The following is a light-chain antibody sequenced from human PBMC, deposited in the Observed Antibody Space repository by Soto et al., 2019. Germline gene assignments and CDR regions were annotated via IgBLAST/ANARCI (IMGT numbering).Light chain of an antibody. J-gene: IGLJ2*01. CDR1: NSNIGGTT. Sequence: QSVLTQPPSASGTPGQRVTISCSGSNSNIGGTTVNWYQQLPGTAPKLLLYTNNQRPPGVPDRFSGSKSGTSAALAISGLQSEDEADYFCSSYASTSTLVVFGGGTKLTVL. CDR3: SSYASTSTLVV. V-gene: IGLV1-44*01. CDR2: TNN.